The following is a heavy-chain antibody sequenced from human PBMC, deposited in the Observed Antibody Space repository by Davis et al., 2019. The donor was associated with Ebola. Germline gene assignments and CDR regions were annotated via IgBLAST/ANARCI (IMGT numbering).Heavy chain of an antibody. V-gene: IGHV4-4*02. CDR3: ARVPVVPAASGVDY. CDR2: VYHSGST. Sequence: SETLSLTCAVSGGSISSNYWWTWVRQPPGKGLEWIGEVYHSGSTNYNPSLKSRVTISVDTSKNQFSLKLSSVTAADTAVYYCARVPVVPAASGVDYWGQGTLVTVSS. J-gene: IGHJ4*02. CDR1: GGSISSNYW. D-gene: IGHD2-2*01.